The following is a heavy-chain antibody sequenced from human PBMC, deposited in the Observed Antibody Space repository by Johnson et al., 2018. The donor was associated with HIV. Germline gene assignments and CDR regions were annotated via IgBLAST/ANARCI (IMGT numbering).Heavy chain of an antibody. CDR3: ASEEWELLGDAFDI. V-gene: IGHV3-30*04. J-gene: IGHJ3*02. D-gene: IGHD1-26*01. Sequence: QMQLVESGGGVVQPGMSLRLSCAASGFTFSSYAMHWVRQAPGKGLEWVAVMSYDGRNKDYADSVKGRFTISRDNSKNTLYLQMNSLRAEDTAVYYCASEEWELLGDAFDIWGQGTMVTVSS. CDR1: GFTFSSYA. CDR2: MSYDGRNK.